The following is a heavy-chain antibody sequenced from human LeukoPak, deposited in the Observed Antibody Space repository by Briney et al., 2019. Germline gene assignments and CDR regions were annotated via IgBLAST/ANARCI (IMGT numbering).Heavy chain of an antibody. CDR3: ARFSWGCSTASCYLTN. D-gene: IGHD2-2*01. V-gene: IGHV4-59*11. CDR2: IYYTGTT. Sequence: SETLSLTCTVGGGSLSGHYWGWIRQPPGKGQELVGHIYYTGTTFYNPSLNGRVPITFDTSRNQFSLRLTSVIAADTAVYYCARFSWGCSTASCYLTNWGQGDLVTVSS. CDR1: GGSLSGHY. J-gene: IGHJ4*02.